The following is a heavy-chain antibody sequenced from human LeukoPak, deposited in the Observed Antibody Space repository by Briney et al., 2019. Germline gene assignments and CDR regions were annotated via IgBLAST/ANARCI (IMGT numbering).Heavy chain of an antibody. Sequence: RMSGPTLVNPTQTLTLTCTFSGFSLSTSGMCVSWIRQPPGKALEWLARIDWDDDKYYSTSLKTRLTISKDTSKNQVVLTMTNMDLVDTATYYCARIRYCSGGSCFKTFDYWGQGTLVTVSS. D-gene: IGHD2-15*01. CDR1: GFSLSTSGMC. CDR2: IDWDDDK. CDR3: ARIRYCSGGSCFKTFDY. V-gene: IGHV2-70*11. J-gene: IGHJ4*02.